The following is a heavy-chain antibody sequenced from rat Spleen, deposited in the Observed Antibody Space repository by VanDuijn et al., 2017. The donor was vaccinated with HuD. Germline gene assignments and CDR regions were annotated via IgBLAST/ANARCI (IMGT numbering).Heavy chain of an antibody. CDR2: ISSGGHT. CDR1: GFSLTSNA. J-gene: IGHJ2*01. Sequence: QVRLKESGPGLMQPSQTLSLTCTVSGFSLTSNAVSWVRQPPGKGLEWIATISSGGHTYYNSALKSRLNISRDTSKSQVLLKMNSLQSEDTATYYCVRDDRGGGFDYWGQGVMVTVSS. D-gene: IGHD1-11*01. CDR3: VRDDRGGGFDY. V-gene: IGHV2S12*01.